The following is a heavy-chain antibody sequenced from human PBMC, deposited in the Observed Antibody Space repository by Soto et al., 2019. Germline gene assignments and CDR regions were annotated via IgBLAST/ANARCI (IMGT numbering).Heavy chain of an antibody. CDR1: GYTFTGYY. V-gene: IGHV1-2*04. Sequence: QVQLVQSGAEVKKPGASVKVSCKASGYTFTGYYMHWVRQAPGQGLEWMGWINPNSGGTNYAQKFQGWVTMTRDTSISTAYMELSRLRSDDTAVYYCARDRVYCSGGSCYGRAFDIWGQGTMVTVSS. J-gene: IGHJ3*02. CDR2: INPNSGGT. CDR3: ARDRVYCSGGSCYGRAFDI. D-gene: IGHD2-15*01.